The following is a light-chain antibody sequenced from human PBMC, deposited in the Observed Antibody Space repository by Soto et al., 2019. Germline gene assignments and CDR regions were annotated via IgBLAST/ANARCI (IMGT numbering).Light chain of an antibody. CDR3: LQHETYPRT. V-gene: IGKV1-17*01. CDR2: GTS. J-gene: IGKJ1*01. Sequence: DIQMTQSPSSLFASVGDRVTIACRASQSIGNNLGWYQQKPGKAPQRLIYGTSNLQTGVPSRFSGSGSGTEFTLTISSLQPEDFATYYCLQHETYPRTFGQGTKVDIK. CDR1: QSIGNN.